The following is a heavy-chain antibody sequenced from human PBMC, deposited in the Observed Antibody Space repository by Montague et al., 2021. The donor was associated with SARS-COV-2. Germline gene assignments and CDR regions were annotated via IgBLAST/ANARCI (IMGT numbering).Heavy chain of an antibody. D-gene: IGHD6-13*01. J-gene: IGHJ6*02. CDR1: GGSISSSSYY. CDR3: ARVGNQQLVRLSGMDV. CDR2: IYYSGST. Sequence: SETLSLTCTVSGGSISSSSYYWGWIRQPPGKGLEWIGSIYYSGSTYYNPSLKSRVTISVDTSKSQFSLKLSSVTAADTAVYYCARVGNQQLVRLSGMDVWGQGTTVTVSS. V-gene: IGHV4-39*07.